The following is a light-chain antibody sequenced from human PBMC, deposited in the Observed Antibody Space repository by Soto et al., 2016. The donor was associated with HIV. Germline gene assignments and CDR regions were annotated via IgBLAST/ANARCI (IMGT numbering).Light chain of an antibody. J-gene: IGLJ2*01. CDR2: GQS. CDR3: MSRDNNTNPVI. CDR1: SLRSYY. V-gene: IGLV3-19*01. Sequence: SSELTQDPAVSVALGQTVKITCQGDSLRSYYATWYQQKPGQAPVFVIYGQSNRPSGIPDRFSGSSSGNTASLTITGAQAEDEADYYCMSRDNNTNPVIFGGGTK.